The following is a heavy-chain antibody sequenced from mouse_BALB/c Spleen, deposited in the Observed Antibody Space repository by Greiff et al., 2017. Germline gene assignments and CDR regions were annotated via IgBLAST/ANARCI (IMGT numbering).Heavy chain of an antibody. Sequence: EVQRVESGPSLVKPSQTLSLTCSVTGDSITSGYWNWIRKFPGNKLEYMGYISYSGSTYYNPSLKSRISITRDTSKNQYYLQLNSVTTEDTATYYCASYYGSSPWFAYWGQGTLVTVSA. CDR3: ASYYGSSPWFAY. J-gene: IGHJ3*01. V-gene: IGHV3-8*02. D-gene: IGHD1-1*01. CDR2: ISYSGST. CDR1: GDSITSGY.